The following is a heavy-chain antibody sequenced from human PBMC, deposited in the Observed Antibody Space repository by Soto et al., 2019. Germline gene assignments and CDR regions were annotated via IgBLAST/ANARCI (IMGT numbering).Heavy chain of an antibody. CDR2: IYYSGST. CDR3: ARGGLNDYSSTRKYNWFDP. Sequence: SETLSLTCTVSGSSISSGGYYWSWIRQHPGKGLEWIGYIYYSGSTYYNPSLKSRVTISVDTSKNQFSLKLSSVTAADTAVYYCARGGLNDYSSTRKYNWFDPWGQGTLVTVSS. CDR1: GSSISSGGYY. D-gene: IGHD4-17*01. J-gene: IGHJ5*02. V-gene: IGHV4-31*03.